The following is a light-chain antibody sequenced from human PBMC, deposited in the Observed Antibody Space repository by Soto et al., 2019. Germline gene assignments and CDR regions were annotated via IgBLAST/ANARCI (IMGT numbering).Light chain of an antibody. Sequence: EIVMTQSPPSLTVTPGEPASISFRSSQRLLHSNGKNFLDWYLQKPGQSPQLLIYLGFNRASGVPDRVSGSGAGTDFTLKISRVEAEDVGVYYCMQALQTPYTFGQGTKVDIK. CDR2: LGF. V-gene: IGKV2-28*01. CDR3: MQALQTPYT. J-gene: IGKJ2*01. CDR1: QRLLHSNGKNF.